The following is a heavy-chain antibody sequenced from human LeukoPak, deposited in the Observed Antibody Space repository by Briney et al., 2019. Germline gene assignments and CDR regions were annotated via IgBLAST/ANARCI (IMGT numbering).Heavy chain of an antibody. CDR1: GGSISTYY. CDR2: IYTSGST. J-gene: IGHJ3*02. Sequence: PSETLSLTCTVSGGSISTYYWSWIRQPAGKGLEWIGRIYTSGSTNYNPSLKSRVTMSVDTSKNQFSLKLSSVTAADTAIYFCARDRNCDHAFDIWGQGTMVTVSS. D-gene: IGHD1-1*01. CDR3: ARDRNCDHAFDI. V-gene: IGHV4-4*07.